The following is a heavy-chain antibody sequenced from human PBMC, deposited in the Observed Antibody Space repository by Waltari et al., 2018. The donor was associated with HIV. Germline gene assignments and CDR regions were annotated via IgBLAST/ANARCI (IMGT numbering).Heavy chain of an antibody. CDR2: IKEEGSEK. V-gene: IGHV3-7*01. D-gene: IGHD6-19*01. CDR1: GFTFSSYW. CDR3: ARDLYSSGWGYFDY. Sequence: EVQLVESGGGLVQPGGSLRLSCAASGFTFSSYWMSWVRQAPGKGVDGGANIKEEGSEKYYVDSGKGRFTISRDNAKNSLYLQMNSLRAEDTAVYYCARDLYSSGWGYFDYWGQGTLVTVSS. J-gene: IGHJ4*02.